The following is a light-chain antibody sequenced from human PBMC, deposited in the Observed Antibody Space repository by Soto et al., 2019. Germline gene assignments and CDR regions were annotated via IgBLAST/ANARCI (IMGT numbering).Light chain of an antibody. CDR1: QSIGTW. J-gene: IGKJ5*01. Sequence: DIQVTQSPSTLSASVGDRVTITCGASQSIGTWLAWYQQKPGKAPKLLIFDASTLESGVPSRFSGSGSGTEFTLTISSLQPDDFATYYCQQYNSYRGITFGQGTRLEIK. CDR3: QQYNSYRGIT. V-gene: IGKV1-5*01. CDR2: DAS.